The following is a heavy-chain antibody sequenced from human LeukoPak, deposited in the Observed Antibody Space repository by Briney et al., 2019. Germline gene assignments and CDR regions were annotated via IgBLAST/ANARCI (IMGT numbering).Heavy chain of an antibody. Sequence: SETLSLTCTVSGGSISGYFWGWIRQPPGKGLQWIGYIYYSGSTKYNPSLKSRVTISADTSKNQFSLKLSSVTAADTAVYYCARVGIHGDFFFDSWGQGTLVTVSS. CDR2: IYYSGST. CDR1: GGSISGYF. D-gene: IGHD4-17*01. J-gene: IGHJ4*02. CDR3: ARVGIHGDFFFDS. V-gene: IGHV4-59*01.